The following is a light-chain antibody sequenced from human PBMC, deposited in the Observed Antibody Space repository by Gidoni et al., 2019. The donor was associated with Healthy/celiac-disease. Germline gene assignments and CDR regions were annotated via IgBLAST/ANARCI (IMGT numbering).Light chain of an antibody. CDR3: QQYNNWYT. J-gene: IGKJ2*01. V-gene: IGKV3-15*01. CDR2: GAS. CDR1: QSVSSN. Sequence: EIVMAQSPATLSVSPGERATLSCRDSQSVSSNLAWYQQKPGQAPRLLIYGASTMATGIPARVSGSGSGTEFTLTISSLQSEDFAVYYCQQYNNWYTFXQXTKLEIK.